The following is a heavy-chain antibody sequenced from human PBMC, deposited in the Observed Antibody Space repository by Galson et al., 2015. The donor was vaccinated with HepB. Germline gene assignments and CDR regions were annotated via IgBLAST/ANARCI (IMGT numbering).Heavy chain of an antibody. Sequence: SETLSLTCTVSGGSISTFYWTWIRQPPGKGLEWIVAYIYHSGSTNYNPSLQSRVTTSVDTSKNQLSLKLSSVTAADTAIYYCARGGYSGGWPYGMDVWGQGTAVTVSS. CDR1: GGSISTFY. D-gene: IGHD5-12*01. CDR2: IYHSGST. V-gene: IGHV4-59*01. CDR3: ARGGYSGGWPYGMDV. J-gene: IGHJ6*02.